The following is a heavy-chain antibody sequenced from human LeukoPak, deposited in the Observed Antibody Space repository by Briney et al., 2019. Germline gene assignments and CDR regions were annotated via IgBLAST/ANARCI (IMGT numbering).Heavy chain of an antibody. CDR3: ARHSHYGDLADY. J-gene: IGHJ4*02. CDR2: IYYSGST. CDR1: GGSISRSSYY. Sequence: PSETLSLTCTVSGGSISRSSYYWGWIRQPPGKGLEWIGSIYYSGSTYYNPSLKSRVTISVDTSKNHFSLKLSSVTAADTAVYYCARHSHYGDLADYWGQGSLVTVSS. D-gene: IGHD4-17*01. V-gene: IGHV4-39*01.